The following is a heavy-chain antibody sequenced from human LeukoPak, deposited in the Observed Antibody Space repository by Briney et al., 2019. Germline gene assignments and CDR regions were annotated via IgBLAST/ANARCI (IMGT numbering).Heavy chain of an antibody. CDR1: GFTFSTCG. J-gene: IGHJ6*03. Sequence: PGGSLRLSCAASGFTFSTCGMHWVRQAPGKGVEWVAFIRYGGSDIYYGDSVKGRFTISRDNSKNTLYLQMNSLRGEDTAVYYCAKEPYSSVYYFYYMDVWGKGTTVTVSS. D-gene: IGHD6-25*01. CDR3: AKEPYSSVYYFYYMDV. V-gene: IGHV3-30*02. CDR2: IRYGGSDI.